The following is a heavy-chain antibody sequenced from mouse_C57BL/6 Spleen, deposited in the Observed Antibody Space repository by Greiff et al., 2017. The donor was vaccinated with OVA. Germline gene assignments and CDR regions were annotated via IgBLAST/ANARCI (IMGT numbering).Heavy chain of an antibody. CDR3: ARNRGSSYEYFDV. CDR2: IDPSDSYT. Sequence: VQLQQPGAELVMPGASVKLSCKASGYTFTSYWMHWVKQRPGQGLEWIGEIDPSDSYTNYNQKFKGKSTLTVDKSSSTAYMQLSSLTSEDSAVYYCARNRGSSYEYFDVWGTGTTVTVSS. D-gene: IGHD1-1*01. J-gene: IGHJ1*03. V-gene: IGHV1-69*01. CDR1: GYTFTSYW.